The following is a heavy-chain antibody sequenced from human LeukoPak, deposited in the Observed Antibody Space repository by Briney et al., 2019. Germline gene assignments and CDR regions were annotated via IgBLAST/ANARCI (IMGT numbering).Heavy chain of an antibody. Sequence: PSETLSLTCTVSGASFTTHYWGWIRQPPGKGLEWIGYISYIGSTNYSPSLKSRVTISIDTSKNEGSPKLTSVTAADTAVYYCASDSISMNAFDAWGQGTLVTVSS. V-gene: IGHV4-59*11. J-gene: IGHJ3*01. CDR2: ISYIGST. CDR3: ASDSISMNAFDA. CDR1: GASFTTHY. D-gene: IGHD3-22*01.